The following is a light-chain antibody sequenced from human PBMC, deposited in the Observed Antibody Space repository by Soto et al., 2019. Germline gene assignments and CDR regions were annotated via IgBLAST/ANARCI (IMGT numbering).Light chain of an antibody. CDR3: GSYSSSSTLYV. V-gene: IGLV2-14*03. Sequence: QPVLTQPASVSGSPGQSITISCTGTSSDVGGSNYVSWYQQHPGKAPKLMIYDVSNRPSGVSNRFSGSKSGNTASLTISGLQAEDEDCGSYSSSSTLYVFGTGTKLTVL. J-gene: IGLJ1*01. CDR1: SSDVGGSNY. CDR2: DVS.